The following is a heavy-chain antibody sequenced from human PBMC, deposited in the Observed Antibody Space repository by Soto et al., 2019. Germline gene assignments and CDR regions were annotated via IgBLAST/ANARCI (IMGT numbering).Heavy chain of an antibody. CDR2: IIPILGIA. V-gene: IGHV1-69*02. Sequence: QVQLVQSGAEVKKPGSSVKVSCKASGGTFSSYTISWVRQAPGQGLEWMGRIIPILGIANYEQKFQGRVTITADKSTSTAYMELSSLRSEDTAVYYCARADRNLRLGCWGQGTLVTVSS. J-gene: IGHJ4*02. CDR3: ARADRNLRLGC. CDR1: GGTFSSYT. D-gene: IGHD2-2*03.